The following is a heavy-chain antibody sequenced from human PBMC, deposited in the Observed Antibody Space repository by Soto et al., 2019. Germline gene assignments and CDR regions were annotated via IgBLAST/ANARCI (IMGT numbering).Heavy chain of an antibody. J-gene: IGHJ5*02. CDR1: GGSIISSSYC. Sequence: SETLSLTCIVSGGSIISSSYCFFCIRQPPGKGLEWIGSIYYSGSTYYNPSLKSRVTISVDTSKNQFSLKLSSVTAADTAVFYCARHRARNWFDPWGQGTLVTVSS. D-gene: IGHD6-6*01. CDR2: IYYSGST. V-gene: IGHV4-39*01. CDR3: ARHRARNWFDP.